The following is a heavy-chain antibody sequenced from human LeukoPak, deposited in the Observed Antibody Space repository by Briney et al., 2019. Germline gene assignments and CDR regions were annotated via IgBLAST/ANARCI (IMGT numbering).Heavy chain of an antibody. V-gene: IGHV4-39*07. CDR2: IYYSEST. Sequence: SETLSLTCTVSGGSISSSSYYWGWIRQPPGKGLEWIGSIYYSESTYYNPSLKSRVTISVDTSKNQFSLKLSSVTAADTAVYYCARSRLNHDILTGYFENWFDPWGQGTLVTVSS. CDR1: GGSISSSSYY. D-gene: IGHD3-9*01. CDR3: ARSRLNHDILTGYFENWFDP. J-gene: IGHJ5*02.